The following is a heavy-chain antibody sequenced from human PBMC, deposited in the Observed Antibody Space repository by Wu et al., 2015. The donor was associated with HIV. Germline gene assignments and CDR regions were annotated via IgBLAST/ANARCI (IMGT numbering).Heavy chain of an antibody. CDR3: AAYSRVQMVFRPPY. D-gene: IGHD2-8*01. V-gene: IGHV1-24*01. CDR2: FDPEDGKI. Sequence: HVQLLQSGAVMRKPGASVKVPCKVLGNSLNKLSINWVRQAPGRGLEWMGGFDPEDGKILYAQKFQGRVVMTEDTLTDTAYLVFNTLTSDDAATFYCAAYSRVQMVFRPPYWGQGTRSSSPQ. CDR1: GNSLNKLS. J-gene: IGHJ1*01.